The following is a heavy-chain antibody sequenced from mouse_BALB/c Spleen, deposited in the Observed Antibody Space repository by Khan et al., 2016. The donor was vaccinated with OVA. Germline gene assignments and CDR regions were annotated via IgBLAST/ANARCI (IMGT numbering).Heavy chain of an antibody. CDR2: IDPANGAT. J-gene: IGHJ4*01. CDR1: GFNINDTC. Sequence: VRLQQSGAELVKPGASVKLSCTASGFNINDTCLHWVKQRPEQGLEWIGRIDPANGATKYDPKFQAKATTTADSPTNIAYLQLSSLTSEDTAVYYCARSNSLWPMDYWGQGTSVTVSS. CDR3: ARSNSLWPMDY. V-gene: IGHV14-3*02.